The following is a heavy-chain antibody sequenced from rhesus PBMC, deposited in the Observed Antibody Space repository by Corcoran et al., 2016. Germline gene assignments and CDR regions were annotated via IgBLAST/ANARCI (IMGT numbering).Heavy chain of an antibody. V-gene: IGHV4-99*01. CDR2: VSGSSGST. CDR3: AKIESGY. J-gene: IGHJ4*01. CDR1: GYSISSGYF. D-gene: IGHD2-15*01. Sequence: QVQLQASGPGLVQPSAPLSLPCAVSGYSISSGYFWGWLRKPPGKGLEYIGYVSGSSGSTYYNPSLKSRVTISKDTSKNQFSPKLSSVTAADTTMYYCAKIESGYWGQGDLVTVSS.